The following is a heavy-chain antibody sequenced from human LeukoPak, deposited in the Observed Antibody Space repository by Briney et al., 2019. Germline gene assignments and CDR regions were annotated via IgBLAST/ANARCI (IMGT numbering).Heavy chain of an antibody. CDR2: IYYSGST. CDR3: ARDHPLLRAFDY. CDR1: GFTVRSNY. J-gene: IGHJ4*02. Sequence: GSLRLSCAASGFTVRSNYMSWVRQPPGKGLEWIGSIYYSGSTYYNPSLKSRVTILVDTSKNQFSLKLSSVTAEDTAVYYCARDHPLLRAFDYWGQGTLVTVSS. V-gene: IGHV4-39*07. D-gene: IGHD3-9*01.